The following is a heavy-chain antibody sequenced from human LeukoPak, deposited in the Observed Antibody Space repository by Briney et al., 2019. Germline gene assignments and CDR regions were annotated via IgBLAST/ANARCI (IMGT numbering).Heavy chain of an antibody. Sequence: SETLSLTCTVSGGSISSYSWSWIRLPAGKGLEWIGRINPSGSTNYNPSLKSRVTMSLDTSKNQFSLKLNSVTAADTAVYYCVRQQLKTMASFDYWGQGTLVTVSS. J-gene: IGHJ4*02. CDR2: INPSGST. CDR3: VRQQLKTMASFDY. V-gene: IGHV4-4*07. D-gene: IGHD4/OR15-4a*01. CDR1: GGSISSYS.